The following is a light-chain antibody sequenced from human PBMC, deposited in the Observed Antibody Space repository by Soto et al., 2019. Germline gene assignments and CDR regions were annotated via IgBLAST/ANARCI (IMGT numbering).Light chain of an antibody. CDR2: DAS. CDR3: QQRSNWSVFT. CDR1: QSVSTY. Sequence: EIVLTQSPVTLSLSPGERATLSCRASQSVSTYLAWYQQKPGQAPRLLIYDASNRATDTPARFTGSGSGTDFTLTISSLEPDDFAVYYCQQRSNWSVFTFGPGTRVDIK. J-gene: IGKJ3*01. V-gene: IGKV3-11*01.